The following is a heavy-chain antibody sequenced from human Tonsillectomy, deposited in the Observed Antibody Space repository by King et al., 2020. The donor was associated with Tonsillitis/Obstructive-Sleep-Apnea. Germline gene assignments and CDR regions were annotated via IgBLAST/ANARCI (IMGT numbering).Heavy chain of an antibody. CDR1: GFTFSNAW. V-gene: IGHV3-15*01. CDR3: TTGYCSSTSCLPSYYYYYYMDV. CDR2: IKSKTDGGTT. Sequence: VQLVESGGGLVKPGGSLRLSCAASGFTFSNAWMSWVRQAPGKGLEWVGRIKSKTDGGTTDYAAPVKGRFTISRDDSKNTLYLQMNSLKTEDTAVYYCTTGYCSSTSCLPSYYYYYYMDVWGKGTMVTVSS. D-gene: IGHD2-2*01. J-gene: IGHJ6*03.